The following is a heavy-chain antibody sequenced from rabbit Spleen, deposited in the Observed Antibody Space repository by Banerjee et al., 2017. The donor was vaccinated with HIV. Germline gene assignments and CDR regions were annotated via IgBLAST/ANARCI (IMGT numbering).Heavy chain of an antibody. CDR3: VRDQAGYGGYGDANL. CDR1: GFDFSSYG. V-gene: IGHV1S47*01. D-gene: IGHD6-1*01. CDR2: IDPIFYNT. J-gene: IGHJ4*01. Sequence: QEQLVESGGGLVQPGGSLKLSCKASGFDFSSYGVSWVRQAPGKGLEWIGYIDPIFYNTYYANWVNGRFTISSHNAQNTLYLQLSSLTAADTATYFCVRDQAGYGGYGDANLWGPGTLVTVS.